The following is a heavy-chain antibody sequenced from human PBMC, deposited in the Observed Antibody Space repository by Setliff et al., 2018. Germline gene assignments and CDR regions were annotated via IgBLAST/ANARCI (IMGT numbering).Heavy chain of an antibody. D-gene: IGHD6-19*01. Sequence: TSETLSLTCAVYGGSLSGYYWSWIRQPPGKGLEWIGEINHSGSTNYNPSLKSRVTLSVDTSKNQFSLKLSSVTAADTAVYYCARDNPGIAVACTKYFQNWGQGTLVTVSS. CDR3: ARDNPGIAVACTKYFQN. J-gene: IGHJ1*01. CDR2: INHSGST. V-gene: IGHV4-34*01. CDR1: GGSLSGYY.